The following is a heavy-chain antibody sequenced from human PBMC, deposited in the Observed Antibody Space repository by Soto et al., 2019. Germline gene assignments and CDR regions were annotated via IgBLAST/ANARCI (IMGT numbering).Heavy chain of an antibody. CDR3: VRRGGGNYFDNGFDT. CDR1: GGSISSNVHY. V-gene: IGHV4-39*01. J-gene: IGHJ5*02. D-gene: IGHD1-26*01. CDR2: VYYSGST. Sequence: QLQLQESGPGLVKPSETLSLTCTVSGGSISSNVHYCGWIRQPPGKEMDWIGRVYYSGSTNYNPSLTSRVTISVETFKNQFSLQLTSVTAADTAVYYCVRRGGGNYFDNGFDTWGQGILVTVSS.